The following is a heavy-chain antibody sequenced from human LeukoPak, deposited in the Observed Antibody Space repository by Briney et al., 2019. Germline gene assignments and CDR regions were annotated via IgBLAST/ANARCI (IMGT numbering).Heavy chain of an antibody. J-gene: IGHJ4*02. D-gene: IGHD3-10*01. CDR3: ARDNYGSGSYDY. CDR2: INHSGST. CDR1: GWSFSGYY. Sequence: SETLSLTCAVYGWSFSGYYWSWIRQPPGKGLEWIGEINHSGSTNHNPSLKSRVTISVDTSKNQFSLKLSSVTAADTAVYYCARDNYGSGSYDYWGQGTLVTVSS. V-gene: IGHV4-34*01.